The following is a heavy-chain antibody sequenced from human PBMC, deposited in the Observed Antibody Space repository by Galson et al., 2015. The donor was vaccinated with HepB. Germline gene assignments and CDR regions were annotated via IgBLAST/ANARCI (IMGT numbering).Heavy chain of an antibody. V-gene: IGHV3-33*01. CDR3: ARGYDSSGYSLLDAFDI. CDR1: GFTFSSYG. Sequence: SLRLSCAASGFTFSSYGMQWVRQAPGKGLEWVAVIWYDGSNKYYADSVKGRFTISRDNSKNTLHLQMNSLRAEDTAVYYCARGYDSSGYSLLDAFDIWGQGTMVTVSS. J-gene: IGHJ3*02. D-gene: IGHD3-22*01. CDR2: IWYDGSNK.